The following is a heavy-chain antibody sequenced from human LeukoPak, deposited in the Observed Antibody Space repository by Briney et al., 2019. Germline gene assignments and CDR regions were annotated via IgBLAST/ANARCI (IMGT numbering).Heavy chain of an antibody. J-gene: IGHJ6*03. D-gene: IGHD2-2*01. CDR2: IYTSGST. V-gene: IGHV4-61*02. Sequence: SETLSLTCTVSGGSISSGSYYWSWIRQPAGKGLEWIGRIYTSGSTNYNPSLKSRVTISVDTSKNQFSLKLSSVTAADTAVYYCARSPVVPAAIRFSGYYYYMDVWGKGTTVTVSS. CDR3: ARSPVVPAAIRFSGYYYYMDV. CDR1: GGSISSGSYY.